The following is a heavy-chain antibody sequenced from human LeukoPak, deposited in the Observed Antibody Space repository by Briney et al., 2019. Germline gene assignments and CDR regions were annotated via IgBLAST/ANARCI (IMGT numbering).Heavy chain of an antibody. J-gene: IGHJ3*01. CDR1: GGSLSGHY. Sequence: KSSETLSLTCAVYGGSLSGHYWSWIRQSPGKGLEWIGDIHHDGRTKYSPSLKSRVSILLDTSKNEVSLRLTPVTAADTALYFCAREPVPQDYGYTVNAYDLWGQGTMVIVSS. V-gene: IGHV4-34*01. CDR3: AREPVPQDYGYTVNAYDL. D-gene: IGHD4-17*01. CDR2: IHHDGRT.